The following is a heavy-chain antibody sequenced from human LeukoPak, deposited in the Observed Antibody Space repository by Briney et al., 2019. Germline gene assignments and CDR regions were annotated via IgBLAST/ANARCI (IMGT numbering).Heavy chain of an antibody. J-gene: IGHJ6*03. CDR3: AREGRRFWELLLPGYYYYYMDV. CDR1: GFTFSSYS. D-gene: IGHD3-10*01. CDR2: ISSSSYI. V-gene: IGHV3-21*01. Sequence: GGSLRLSCAASGFTFSSYSMNGVRQAPGKGLEWVSSISSSSYIYYADSVKGRFTISRDNAKNSLYLQMNSLRAEDTAVYYCAREGRRFWELLLPGYYYYYMDVWGKGTTVTVSS.